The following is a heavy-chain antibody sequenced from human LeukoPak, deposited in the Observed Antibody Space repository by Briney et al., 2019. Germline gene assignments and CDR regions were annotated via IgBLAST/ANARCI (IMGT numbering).Heavy chain of an antibody. CDR1: GYTLTELS. D-gene: IGHD1-1*01. J-gene: IGHJ4*02. Sequence: SVKVSCKVSGYTLTELSMHWVRQAPGKGLEWMGGFDPEDGETIYAQKFQGRVTMTEDTSTDTAYMELSSLRSEDTAVYYCATGRWHDPYFDYWGQGTLVTVSS. CDR2: FDPEDGET. CDR3: ATGRWHDPYFDY. V-gene: IGHV1-24*01.